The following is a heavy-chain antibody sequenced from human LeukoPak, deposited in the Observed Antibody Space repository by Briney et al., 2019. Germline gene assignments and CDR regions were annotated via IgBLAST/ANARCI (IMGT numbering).Heavy chain of an antibody. CDR3: ARETYGRFDY. CDR1: GFTFSDYY. V-gene: IGHV3-11*05. CDR2: ISSSSTYT. J-gene: IGHJ4*02. Sequence: GGSLRLSCAASGFTFSDYYTSWLRQAPGKGLEWVSYISSSSTYTDYADSVKGRFTIARDNAKNSVYLQMNSLRAEDTAMYYCARETYGRFDYWGQGTLVTVSS. D-gene: IGHD4-17*01.